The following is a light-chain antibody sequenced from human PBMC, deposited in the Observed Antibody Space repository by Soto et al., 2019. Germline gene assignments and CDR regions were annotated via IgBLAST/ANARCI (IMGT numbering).Light chain of an antibody. CDR3: QQYGSSPLT. CDR2: GAS. J-gene: IGKJ4*01. Sequence: EIVLTQSPGTLSLSPGERVTLSCKVSQSVTNSELAWYQQKPGQAPRLLIYGASSRATGIPDRFSGGGSGTDFTLTISRLEPEDFAVYYCQQYGSSPLTFGGGTKVDIK. V-gene: IGKV3-20*01. CDR1: QSVTNSE.